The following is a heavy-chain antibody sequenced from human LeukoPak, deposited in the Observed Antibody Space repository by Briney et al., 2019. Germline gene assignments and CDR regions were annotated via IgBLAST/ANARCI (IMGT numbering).Heavy chain of an antibody. CDR2: ISSSSSYI. Sequence: GGSLRLSCAASGFTFSSYSMNWVRQAPGKGLEWVSSISSSSSYIYYADSVKGRFTISRDNAKNSLYLQMNSLRAEDTAVYHCARKSYYYGSGSSKDYYYMDVWGKGTTVTVSS. D-gene: IGHD3-10*01. CDR1: GFTFSSYS. CDR3: ARKSYYYGSGSSKDYYYMDV. J-gene: IGHJ6*03. V-gene: IGHV3-21*01.